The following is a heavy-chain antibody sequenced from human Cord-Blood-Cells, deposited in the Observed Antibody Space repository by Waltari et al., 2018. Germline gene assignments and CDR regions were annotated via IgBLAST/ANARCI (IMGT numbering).Heavy chain of an antibody. J-gene: IGHJ2*01. D-gene: IGHD1-1*01. CDR2: INHSGST. V-gene: IGHV4-34*01. CDR1: GGSFSGYS. Sequence: QVQLQQRGAGLLKPSATLSLTCAVYGGSFSGYSWTWIRPPPGKGPEGVGEINHSGSTNYNPSLKSRVTISVDTSKNQFSLKLSSVTAADTAVYYCARLPTGLVHFDLWGRGTLVTVSS. CDR3: ARLPTGLVHFDL.